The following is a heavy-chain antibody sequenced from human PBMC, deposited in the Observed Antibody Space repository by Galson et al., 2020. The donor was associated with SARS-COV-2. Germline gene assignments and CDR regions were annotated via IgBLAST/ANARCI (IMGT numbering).Heavy chain of an antibody. V-gene: IGHV3-9*01. J-gene: IGHJ4*02. CDR1: GFTFDDYA. CDR3: VKDLRSGSGYDDIRGFDY. CDR2: ISWNSDRI. D-gene: IGHD5-12*01. Sequence: SLKISCVASGFTFDDYAMYWVRQAPGKGLEWVSSISWNSDRIGYADSVKGRFTISRDNAKNSLYLEMSSLRAEDTAFYYCVKDLRSGSGYDDIRGFDYWGQGILLTVSS.